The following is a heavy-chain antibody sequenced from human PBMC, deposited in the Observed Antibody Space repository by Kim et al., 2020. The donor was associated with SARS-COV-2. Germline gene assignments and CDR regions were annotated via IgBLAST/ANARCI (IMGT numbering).Heavy chain of an antibody. D-gene: IGHD3-22*01. V-gene: IGHV3-23*01. CDR2: ISGSGGST. Sequence: GGSLRLSCAASGFTFSSYAMSWVRQAPGKGLEWVSAISGSGGSTYYADSVKGRFTISRDNSKNTLYLQMNSLRAEDTAVYYCAKGGSHSMILEYFQHWGQGTLVTVSS. CDR1: GFTFSSYA. J-gene: IGHJ1*01. CDR3: AKGGSHSMILEYFQH.